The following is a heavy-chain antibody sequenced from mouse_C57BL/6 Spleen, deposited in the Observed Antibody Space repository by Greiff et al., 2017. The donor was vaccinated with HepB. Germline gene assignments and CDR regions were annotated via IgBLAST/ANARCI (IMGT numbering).Heavy chain of an antibody. CDR2: IDPENGDT. D-gene: IGHD2-3*01. V-gene: IGHV14-4*01. CDR3: TTGYLAWFAY. CDR1: GFNIKDDY. J-gene: IGHJ3*01. Sequence: VHVKQSGAELVRPGASVKLSCTASGFNIKDDYMHWVKQRPEQGLEWIGWIDPENGDTEYASKFQGKATITADTSSNTAYLQLSSLTSEDTAVYYCTTGYLAWFAYWGQGTLVTVSA.